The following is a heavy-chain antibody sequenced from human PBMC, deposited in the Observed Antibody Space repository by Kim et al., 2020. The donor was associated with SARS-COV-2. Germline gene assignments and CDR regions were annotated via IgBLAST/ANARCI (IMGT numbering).Heavy chain of an antibody. CDR3: AAEINSSSWYVR. J-gene: IGHJ4*02. D-gene: IGHD6-13*01. V-gene: IGHV1-58*01. Sequence: NYAQKFQERVTITRDMSTSTAYMELSSLRSEDTAVYYCAAEINSSSWYVRWGQGTLVTVSS.